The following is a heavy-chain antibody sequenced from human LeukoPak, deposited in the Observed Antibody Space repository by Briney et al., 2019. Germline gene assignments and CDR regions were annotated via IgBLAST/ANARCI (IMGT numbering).Heavy chain of an antibody. CDR3: AREWGPNYVQGWFDP. D-gene: IGHD3-10*02. CDR2: INPKTGGI. CDR1: GYTFSDFY. J-gene: IGHJ5*02. V-gene: IGHV1-2*02. Sequence: GASLKISCKTSGYTFSDFYIHWVRQAPGQGLEWMGWINPKTGGITYSQKFKGRVTMTRDTSLNTAHMEVTGLTFGDTAVYYCAREWGPNYVQGWFDPWGQGTLVIVSS.